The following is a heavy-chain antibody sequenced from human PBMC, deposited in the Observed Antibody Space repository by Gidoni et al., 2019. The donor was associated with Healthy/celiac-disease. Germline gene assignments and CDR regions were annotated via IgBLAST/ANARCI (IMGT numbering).Heavy chain of an antibody. Sequence: QVQLQESGPGLVKPSETLSLTCTVSGDSISSDYWSWIRQPPGKGLEWSGYIYYSGSTNYNPSLKSRVTISVDTSKNQFSLKLSSVTAADTAVYYCARGDAVAAGGIWGQGTMVTVSS. D-gene: IGHD6-13*01. V-gene: IGHV4-59*01. J-gene: IGHJ3*02. CDR3: ARGDAVAAGGI. CDR2: IYYSGST. CDR1: GDSISSDY.